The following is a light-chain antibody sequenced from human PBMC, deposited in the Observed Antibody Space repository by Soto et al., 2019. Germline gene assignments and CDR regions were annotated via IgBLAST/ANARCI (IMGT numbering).Light chain of an antibody. V-gene: IGKV3D-15*01. CDR1: HSVDSN. J-gene: IGKJ4*01. CDR3: QQYDKWPLT. CDR2: GAS. Sequence: EIVMTQSPGTLSVSTGQGATLSCRASHSVDSNLAWYQQKPGQAPRLLIYGASTRPTGIPDRFSGSRPGTEFTLTISSLQSEDFAVYYCQQYDKWPLTFGGGTKVEIK.